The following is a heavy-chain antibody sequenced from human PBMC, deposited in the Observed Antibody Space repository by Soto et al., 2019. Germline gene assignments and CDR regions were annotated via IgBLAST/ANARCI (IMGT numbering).Heavy chain of an antibody. D-gene: IGHD3-3*01. V-gene: IGHV1-8*01. J-gene: IGHJ4*02. CDR3: AKRSVSDY. CDR1: GYTFTSYD. CDR2: MNPNSGNT. Sequence: QVQLVQSGAEVQKPGASVKVSCKASGYTFTSYDINWVRQGTGLGLEWLGLMNPNSGNTGYAQKFQGRVTMTRNTSINTAYMTLSILTSEDTAVYYCAKRSVSDYGCQGTLVTLSS.